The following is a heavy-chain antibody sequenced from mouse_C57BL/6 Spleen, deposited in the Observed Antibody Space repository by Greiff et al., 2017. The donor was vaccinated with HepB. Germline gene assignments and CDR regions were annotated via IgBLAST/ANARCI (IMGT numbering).Heavy chain of an antibody. CDR3: AGIYYGTYYAMDY. J-gene: IGHJ4*01. D-gene: IGHD2-1*01. CDR1: GYAFSSSW. CDR2: IYPGDGDT. Sequence: LQESGPELVKPGASVKISCKASGYAFSSSWMNWVKQRPGKGLEWIGRIYPGDGDTNYNGKFKGKATLTADKSSSTAYMQLSSLTSEDSAVYFCAGIYYGTYYAMDYWGQGTSVTVSS. V-gene: IGHV1-82*01.